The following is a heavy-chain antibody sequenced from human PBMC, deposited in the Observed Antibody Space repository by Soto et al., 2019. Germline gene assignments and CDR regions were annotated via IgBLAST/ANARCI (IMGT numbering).Heavy chain of an antibody. CDR3: VRTSLVVAAATREDY. J-gene: IGHJ4*02. CDR2: INSDGSST. CDR1: GFTFSSYW. D-gene: IGHD2-15*01. V-gene: IGHV3-74*01. Sequence: EVQLVESGGGLVQPGGSLRLSCAASGFTFSSYWMHWVRQAPGKGLVWVSRINSDGSSTSYADSVKGRFTISRDNAKNTLYLQMNSRRAEGTAVYYCVRTSLVVAAATREDYWGQGTLVTVSS.